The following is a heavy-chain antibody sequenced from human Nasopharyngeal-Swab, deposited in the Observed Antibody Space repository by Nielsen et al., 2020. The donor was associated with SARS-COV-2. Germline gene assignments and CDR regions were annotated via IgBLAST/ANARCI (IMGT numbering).Heavy chain of an antibody. CDR3: KGSSGWYPLVEDY. V-gene: IGHV4-39*01. CDR1: GGSISSSSYY. J-gene: IGHJ4*02. Sequence: GSLRLSCTVSGGSISSSSYYWGWIRQPPGKGLEWIGSIYYSGSTYYNPSLKSRVTISVDTSKNQFSLQLSSVTAADTAVYYCKGSSGWYPLVEDYWGQGTLVPLSS. D-gene: IGHD6-19*01. CDR2: IYYSGST.